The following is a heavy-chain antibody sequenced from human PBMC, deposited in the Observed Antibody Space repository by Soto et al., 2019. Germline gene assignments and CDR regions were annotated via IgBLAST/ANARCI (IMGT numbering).Heavy chain of an antibody. D-gene: IGHD3-16*01. CDR1: GCSISSYY. Sequence: QVQLQESGPGLVKPSETLSLTCTVSGCSISSYYWSWIRQPPGKGLEWIGYIYYSGRTNYNPSLKSRVTIAVDTSKNQFSLKLSSVTAEDTAVYYCARRWGDYFDYWGQGTLVTVSS. CDR2: IYYSGRT. V-gene: IGHV4-59*08. CDR3: ARRWGDYFDY. J-gene: IGHJ4*02.